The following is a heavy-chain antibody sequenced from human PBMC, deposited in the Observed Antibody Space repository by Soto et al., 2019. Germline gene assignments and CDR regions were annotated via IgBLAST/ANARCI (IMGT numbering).Heavy chain of an antibody. J-gene: IGHJ3*02. V-gene: IGHV4-39*01. CDR2: IYYSGST. CDR1: GGSISSSSYY. D-gene: IGHD2-15*01. CDR3: ARHQSIVVVTAARAFDI. Sequence: SETLSLTCTVSGGSISSSSYYWGWIRQPPGKGLEWIGSIYYSGSTYYNPSLKSRVTISVDTSKNQFSVKLNSVTAADTAVYYCARHQSIVVVTAARAFDIWGQGTMVNVS.